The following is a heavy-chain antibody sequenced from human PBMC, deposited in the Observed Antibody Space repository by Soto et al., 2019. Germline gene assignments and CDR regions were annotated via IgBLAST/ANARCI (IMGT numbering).Heavy chain of an antibody. D-gene: IGHD2-15*01. V-gene: IGHV3-30*03. Sequence: GGSLRLSCAASGFTFSSYWMSWVRQTPGKGLEWVAFMSYDGSDTFYADSVKGRFTISRDNSKNTLFLHMSNLRAEDTAMYYCARDFATHCSGSTCYPYAYWGQGALVTVSS. CDR3: ARDFATHCSGSTCYPYAY. CDR1: GFTFSSYW. CDR2: MSYDGSDT. J-gene: IGHJ4*02.